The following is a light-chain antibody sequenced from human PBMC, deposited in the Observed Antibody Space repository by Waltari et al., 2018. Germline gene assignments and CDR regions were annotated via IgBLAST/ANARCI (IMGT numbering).Light chain of an antibody. CDR3: EQYITWPLS. V-gene: IGKV1-5*03. Sequence: DIQMTQSTSTLSASVGDGVTITCRAIQSIGTCLAWYQQKPGEAPKLLIDWTSRLQGGVPSRFSGSGSGTEFTLTVSSLQPDDFAIYYCEQYITWPLSFGGGTKVELK. CDR2: WTS. J-gene: IGKJ4*01. CDR1: QSIGTC.